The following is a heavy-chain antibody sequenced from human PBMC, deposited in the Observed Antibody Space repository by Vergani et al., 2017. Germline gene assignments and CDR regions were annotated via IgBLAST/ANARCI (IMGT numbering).Heavy chain of an antibody. Sequence: EVQLVESGGGLVQPGGSLRLSCTASGFTFSSYSMNWVRQAPGKGLEWVSSISSSSSYIYYADSVKGRFTISRDNAKNSLYLQMNSLRAEDTAVYYCARDGRGNEYSSSGWFDPWGQGTLVTVSS. J-gene: IGHJ5*02. CDR3: ARDGRGNEYSSSGWFDP. D-gene: IGHD6-6*01. CDR1: GFTFSSYS. V-gene: IGHV3-21*02. CDR2: ISSSSSYI.